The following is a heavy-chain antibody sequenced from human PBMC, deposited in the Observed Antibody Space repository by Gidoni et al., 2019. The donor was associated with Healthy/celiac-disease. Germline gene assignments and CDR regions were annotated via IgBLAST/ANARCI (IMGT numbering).Heavy chain of an antibody. Sequence: QVQLVESGGGVVQPGRSLRLYCAASGFTFSSYAMHWVRQAPGKGLEWVAVISYDGSNKYYADSVKGRFTISRDNSKNTLYLQMNSLRAEDTAVYDCARESEDIVGATGGYYYYGMDVWGQGTTVTVSS. J-gene: IGHJ6*02. CDR3: ARESEDIVGATGGYYYYGMDV. D-gene: IGHD1-26*01. CDR1: GFTFSSYA. V-gene: IGHV3-30-3*01. CDR2: ISYDGSNK.